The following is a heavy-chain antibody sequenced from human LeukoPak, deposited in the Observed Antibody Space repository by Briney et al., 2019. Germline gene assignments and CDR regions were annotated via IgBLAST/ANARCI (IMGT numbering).Heavy chain of an antibody. V-gene: IGHV4-59*01. J-gene: IGHJ6*03. Sequence: SETLSLTCTVSGVSISSYYWSWIRQPPGKGLEWIGYIYYSGSTNYNPSLKSRVTISVDTSKNQFSLKLSSVTAADTAVYYCASLGYSYGLEGYYYYMDVWGKGTTVTVSS. CDR1: GVSISSYY. CDR2: IYYSGST. CDR3: ASLGYSYGLEGYYYYMDV. D-gene: IGHD5-18*01.